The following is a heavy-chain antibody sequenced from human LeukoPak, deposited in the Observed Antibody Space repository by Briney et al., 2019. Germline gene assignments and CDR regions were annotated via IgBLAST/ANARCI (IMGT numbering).Heavy chain of an antibody. Sequence: SQTLSLTCAVSGGSISSGDYSWSWIRQPPGEGLEWIGYVSHSGSTYYNPSLKSRVTISVDTSKNQFSLKVRSVTAADTAVYYCARFKSGPGCSSASCTDFDYWGQGTLVTVSS. V-gene: IGHV4-30-2*01. CDR2: VSHSGST. J-gene: IGHJ4*02. CDR1: GGSISSGDYS. CDR3: ARFKSGPGCSSASCTDFDY. D-gene: IGHD2-2*01.